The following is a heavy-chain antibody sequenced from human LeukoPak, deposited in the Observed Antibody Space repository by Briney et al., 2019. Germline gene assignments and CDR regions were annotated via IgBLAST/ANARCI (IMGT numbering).Heavy chain of an antibody. CDR2: VHLDGRT. Sequence: PSETLSLTCDVSVGSVSSTIWRTWARQPPGKGLEWIGEVHLDGRTNCNPSLKSRLTMSVDLSENHISLKLTSVTAADTAVYYCAREGCFFRSLDYSGQGTLVTVSS. CDR3: AREGCFFRSLDY. V-gene: IGHV4-4*02. J-gene: IGHJ4*02. CDR1: VGSVSSTIW. D-gene: IGHD3-3*01.